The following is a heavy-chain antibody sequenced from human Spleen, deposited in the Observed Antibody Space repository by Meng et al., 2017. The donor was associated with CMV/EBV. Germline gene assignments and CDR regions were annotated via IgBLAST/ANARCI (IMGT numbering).Heavy chain of an antibody. J-gene: IGHJ4*02. CDR1: GFTFSSYE. CDR2: IKTKTDGGTT. V-gene: IGHV3-15*01. Sequence: GESLKISCAASGFTFSSYEMNWVRQAPGKGLEWVGRIKTKTDGGTTDYAAPVTGRFTISRDDSKTTLYLQMNSLKTEDTAVYYCTTRHLYYDSDYYGDYWGQGTLVTVSS. D-gene: IGHD3-22*01. CDR3: TTRHLYYDSDYYGDY.